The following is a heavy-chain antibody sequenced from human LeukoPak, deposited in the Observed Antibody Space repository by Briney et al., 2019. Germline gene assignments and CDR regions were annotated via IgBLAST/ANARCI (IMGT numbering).Heavy chain of an antibody. CDR1: GFTFSSYW. CDR3: ARVNYYDSSGYSNDY. V-gene: IGHV3-74*01. Sequence: GGSLRLSCAASGFTFSSYWMHWVRQAPGKGLVWVSRINSDGSSTSYADSVKGRFTISRDNAKNTLYLQMDSLRAEDTAVYYCARVNYYDSSGYSNDYWGQGTLVTVSS. CDR2: INSDGSST. J-gene: IGHJ4*02. D-gene: IGHD3-22*01.